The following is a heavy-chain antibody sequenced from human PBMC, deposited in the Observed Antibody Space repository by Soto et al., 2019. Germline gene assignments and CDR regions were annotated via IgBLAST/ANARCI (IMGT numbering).Heavy chain of an antibody. V-gene: IGHV5-51*01. Sequence: GESLKISCKTSGYSFTSYWIGWVRQMPGKGMEWMGNIYPYDSDTRYSPSFQGQVTISADTSITTAYLQWSGLRASDTAMYFCARHLVGSTRGNFDYWGQGTLVSVSS. D-gene: IGHD2-2*01. CDR1: GYSFTSYW. CDR3: ARHLVGSTRGNFDY. J-gene: IGHJ4*01. CDR2: IYPYDSDT.